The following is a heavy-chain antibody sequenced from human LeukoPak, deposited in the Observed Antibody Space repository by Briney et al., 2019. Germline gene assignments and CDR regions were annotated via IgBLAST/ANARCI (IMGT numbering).Heavy chain of an antibody. CDR2: INPSGGST. Sequence: ASVKVSCKASGYTFTSYYMHWVRQAPGQGLEWMGIINPSGGSTSYAQKFQGRVTMTRDMSTSTVYMELSSLRSEDTAVYYCARAVGIVGWYFDLWGRGTLVTVSS. D-gene: IGHD3-22*01. V-gene: IGHV1-46*01. CDR3: ARAVGIVGWYFDL. CDR1: GYTFTSYY. J-gene: IGHJ2*01.